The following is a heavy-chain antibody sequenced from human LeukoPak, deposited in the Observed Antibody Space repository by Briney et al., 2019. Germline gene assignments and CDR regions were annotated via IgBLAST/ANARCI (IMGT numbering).Heavy chain of an antibody. J-gene: IGHJ4*02. CDR3: ARNLWLGERGLFFFDD. CDR1: GSTFSRSW. V-gene: IGHV3-7*01. Sequence: GLSLRLSCVASGSTFSRSWMSWVRQVPGKGLEWVATIKYDGGEEYYLNSVKGRLTISRDNAKNSLYLQLNGLRADDTAVYYCARNLWLGERGLFFFDDWGQGTQVTVSS. D-gene: IGHD3-22*01. CDR2: IKYDGGEE.